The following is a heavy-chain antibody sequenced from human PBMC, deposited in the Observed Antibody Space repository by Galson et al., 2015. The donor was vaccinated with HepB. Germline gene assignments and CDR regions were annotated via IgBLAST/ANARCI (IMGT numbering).Heavy chain of an antibody. CDR2: IHNDGETT. J-gene: IGHJ4*02. CDR1: GFTFNCCA. V-gene: IGHV3-23*01. CDR3: AKAAGGSHRSYYFDY. D-gene: IGHD3-16*02. Sequence: SLRLSCAASGFTFNCCAMTWVRQTPGKGLEWISLIHNDGETTQHADSVKGRFSISRDNSKNEVSLQMNSLRAEDTAVYFCAKAAGGSHRSYYFDYWGQGTTVTVSS.